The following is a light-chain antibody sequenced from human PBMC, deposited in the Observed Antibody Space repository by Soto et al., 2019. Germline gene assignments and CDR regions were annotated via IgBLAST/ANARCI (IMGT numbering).Light chain of an antibody. CDR3: QQYNSHSRT. Sequence: DIQMTQSPSTLSASVGDRVTITCRASQSISSWLAWYQQKPGKAPKVLIYDASSLESGVPSRFSGSGSGTEFTLTISSLQPDDFATYYCQQYNSHSRTFGQGTKVEIK. CDR2: DAS. V-gene: IGKV1-5*01. CDR1: QSISSW. J-gene: IGKJ1*01.